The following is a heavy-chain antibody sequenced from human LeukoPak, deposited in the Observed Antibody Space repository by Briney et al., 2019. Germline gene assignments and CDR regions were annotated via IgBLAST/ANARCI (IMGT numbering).Heavy chain of an antibody. V-gene: IGHV3-30*02. CDR3: ARVLFGLVAAAGPRFDP. CDR2: IRYDGSNK. D-gene: IGHD6-13*01. CDR1: GFTFSSYG. Sequence: GGSLRLSCAASGFTFSSYGMHWVRQAPGKGLEWVAFIRYDGSNKYYADSVKGRFTISRDNAKNSLYLQMNSLRAEDTAVYYCARVLFGLVAAAGPRFDPWGQGTLVTVSS. J-gene: IGHJ5*02.